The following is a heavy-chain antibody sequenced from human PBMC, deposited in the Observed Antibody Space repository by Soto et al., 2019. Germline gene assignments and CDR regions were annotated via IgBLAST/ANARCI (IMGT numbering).Heavy chain of an antibody. J-gene: IGHJ6*02. Sequence: GGSLRLSCSASGFTFSSYSMNWVRQAPGKGLEWVSSISSSSSYIYYADSVKGRFTISRDNAKNSLYLQMNSLRAEDTAVYYCARVHSRAAVWYYYYGMAVWGQGTTVTVS. CDR2: ISSSSSYI. D-gene: IGHD6-13*01. CDR1: GFTFSSYS. V-gene: IGHV3-21*01. CDR3: ARVHSRAAVWYYYYGMAV.